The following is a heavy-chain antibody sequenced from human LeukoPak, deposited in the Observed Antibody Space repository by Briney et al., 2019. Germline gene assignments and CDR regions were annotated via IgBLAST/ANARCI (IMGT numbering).Heavy chain of an antibody. V-gene: IGHV3-7*01. CDR3: ATSDDAAGTS. Sequence: GESLRLSCAASGFRFSTFWMSWVRQAPGKGLDWVANINQNGGVKHYADSVKGRFTIPRDNAKNSLYLQMTSLRADDTAVYYCATSDDAAGTSWGQGTLVTVSS. CDR2: INQNGGVK. J-gene: IGHJ5*02. D-gene: IGHD6-25*01. CDR1: GFRFSTFW.